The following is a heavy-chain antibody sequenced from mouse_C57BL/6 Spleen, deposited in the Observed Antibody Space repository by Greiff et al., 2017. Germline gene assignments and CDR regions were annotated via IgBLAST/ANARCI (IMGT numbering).Heavy chain of an antibody. V-gene: IGHV1-7*01. CDR3: ARSGGQYYYAMDY. Sequence: QVQLKESGAELAKPGASVKLSCKASGYTFTSYWMHWVKQRPGQGLEWIGYIIPSSGYTKYNQKFKDKATLTADKSSSTAYMQLSSLTYEDSAVYYCARSGGQYYYAMDYWGQGTSVTVSS. J-gene: IGHJ4*01. CDR1: GYTFTSYW. CDR2: IIPSSGYT.